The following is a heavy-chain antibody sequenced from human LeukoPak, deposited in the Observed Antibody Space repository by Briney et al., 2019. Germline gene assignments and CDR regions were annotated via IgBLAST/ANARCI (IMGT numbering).Heavy chain of an antibody. V-gene: IGHV1-2*02. Sequence: ASVKVSCKASGYTLTGYYMHWVRQAPGQGLEWMGWFNPNSGGTNYAQKFQGRVTMTRDTSISTAYMELSRLRSDDTAVYYCARGRIAAAGTWWFDPWGQGTLVTVSS. CDR3: ARGRIAAAGTWWFDP. CDR1: GYTLTGYY. J-gene: IGHJ5*02. D-gene: IGHD6-13*01. CDR2: FNPNSGGT.